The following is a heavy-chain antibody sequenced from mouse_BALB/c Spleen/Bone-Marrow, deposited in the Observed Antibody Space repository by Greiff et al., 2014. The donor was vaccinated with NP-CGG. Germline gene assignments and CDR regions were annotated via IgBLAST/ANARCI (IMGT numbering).Heavy chain of an antibody. J-gene: IGHJ2*01. Sequence: VKLMESGAELVRPGASVTLSCKASGYTFTDYEMHWVKQTPAHGLEWIGAIDPETGGTAYNQKFKGKATLTADKSSSTAYMELRSLTSEDSAVYYCTREGYGNSYYFDYWGQGTTLTVSS. CDR2: IDPETGGT. CDR3: TREGYGNSYYFDY. D-gene: IGHD2-1*01. CDR1: GYTFTDYE. V-gene: IGHV1-15*01.